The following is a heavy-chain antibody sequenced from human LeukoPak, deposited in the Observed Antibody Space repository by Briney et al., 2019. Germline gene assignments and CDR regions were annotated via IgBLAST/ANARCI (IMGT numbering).Heavy chain of an antibody. CDR2: LIPIFGTA. Sequence: ASVKVSCKASGGTFSSYAISWVRQAPGQGLEWMGGLIPIFGTANYAQKFQGRVTITADESTSTAYMELSGLRSEDTAVYYCARGYYDILTGYRPPLWFDPWGQGTLVTVSS. D-gene: IGHD3-9*01. CDR1: GGTFSSYA. CDR3: ARGYYDILTGYRPPLWFDP. J-gene: IGHJ5*02. V-gene: IGHV1-69*13.